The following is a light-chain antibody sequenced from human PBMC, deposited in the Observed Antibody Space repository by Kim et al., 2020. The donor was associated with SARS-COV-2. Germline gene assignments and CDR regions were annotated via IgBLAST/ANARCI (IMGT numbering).Light chain of an antibody. CDR1: SLSSHY. CDR2: GRN. V-gene: IGLV3-19*01. Sequence: SSELTQDPAVSVALGQTVRITCQGDSLSSHYASWYQQKPGQAPVLVVYGRNNRPSGIPDRLSGSSSGDTASLTITGAQAEDEADYYCSSRDSSGYQWVFGGGTQLTVL. J-gene: IGLJ3*02. CDR3: SSRDSSGYQWV.